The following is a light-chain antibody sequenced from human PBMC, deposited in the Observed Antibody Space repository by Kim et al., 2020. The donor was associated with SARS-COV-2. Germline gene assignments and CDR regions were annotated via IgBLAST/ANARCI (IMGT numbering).Light chain of an antibody. Sequence: SYELTQPPSVSVSPGQTASITCSGDKLGDKYACWYQQKPGQSPVLVIYQDSKRPSRIPERFSGSNSGNTATLTISGTQAMDEADYYCQAWDSSTPFIVFG. CDR1: KLGDKY. J-gene: IGLJ1*01. CDR2: QDS. CDR3: QAWDSSTPFIV. V-gene: IGLV3-1*01.